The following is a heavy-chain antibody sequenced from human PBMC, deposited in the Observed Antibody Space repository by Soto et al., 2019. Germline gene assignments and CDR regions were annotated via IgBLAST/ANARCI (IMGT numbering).Heavy chain of an antibody. CDR3: VKSPLAVPADY. Sequence: GGSLRLSCAASGFSFNSQAMSWVRQAPGKGLEWVSAISGSGDTTNYVDSVKGRFTISRDNSKNTLYLQMSSLRAEDTAIYYCVKSPLAVPADYWGQGTLVTVSS. CDR1: GFSFNSQA. D-gene: IGHD6-19*01. V-gene: IGHV3-23*01. J-gene: IGHJ4*02. CDR2: ISGSGDTT.